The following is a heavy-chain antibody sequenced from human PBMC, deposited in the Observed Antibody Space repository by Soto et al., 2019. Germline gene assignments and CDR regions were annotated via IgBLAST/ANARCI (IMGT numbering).Heavy chain of an antibody. J-gene: IGHJ6*02. D-gene: IGHD2-21*01. CDR3: ARGAFCGGAPGCRDMDV. CDR1: GYTFISHS. V-gene: IGHV1-18*01. CDR2: ISAYNGNT. Sequence: QIQLVQSGGEVKKPGASVKVSCKSSGYTFISHSITWVRQAPGQGLEWMGRISAYNGNTNYAQKLQGRVTMTTDTSTNTASMELRNLRSDDTAVYYCARGAFCGGAPGCRDMDVWGQGTTVTVSS.